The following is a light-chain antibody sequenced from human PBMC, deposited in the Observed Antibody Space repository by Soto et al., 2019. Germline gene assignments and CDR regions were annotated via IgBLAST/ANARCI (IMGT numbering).Light chain of an antibody. J-gene: IGLJ1*01. CDR2: DVS. Sequence: QSALTQPASVSGSPGQSITISCTGTSSDVGGYNFVSWYQHHPGEAPKLMIYDVSNRPSGVSNRFSGSKSSNTASLTISGLQAEDEADYYCSSYTSSTTLYVFGTGTKVTVL. CDR1: SSDVGGYNF. CDR3: SSYTSSTTLYV. V-gene: IGLV2-14*03.